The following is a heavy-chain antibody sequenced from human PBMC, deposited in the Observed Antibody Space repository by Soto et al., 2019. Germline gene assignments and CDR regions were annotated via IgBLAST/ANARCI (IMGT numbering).Heavy chain of an antibody. J-gene: IGHJ6*03. CDR2: INHSGST. Sequence: PSETLSLTCTVSGGSISSYYWSWIRQPPGKGLEWIGEINHSGSTNYNPSLKSRVTISVDTSKNQFSLKLSSVTAADTAVYYCARGVAAPIYYYYYMDVWGKGTTVTVSS. D-gene: IGHD2-15*01. V-gene: IGHV4-34*01. CDR3: ARGVAAPIYYYYYMDV. CDR1: GGSISSYY.